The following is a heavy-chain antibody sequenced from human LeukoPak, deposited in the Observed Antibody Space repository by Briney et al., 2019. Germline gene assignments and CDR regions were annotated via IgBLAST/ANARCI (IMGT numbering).Heavy chain of an antibody. J-gene: IGHJ4*02. V-gene: IGHV4-34*01. CDR3: ARWTYDSSGYLGGSY. CDR2: INHSGST. CDR1: GGSFSGYY. D-gene: IGHD3-22*01. Sequence: SETLSLTCAVHGGSFSGYYWSWIRQPPGKGLDWIGEINHSGSTNYNPSLKSRVTISVDTSKNQFSLKLSSVTAADTAVYYCARWTYDSSGYLGGSYWGQGTLVTVSS.